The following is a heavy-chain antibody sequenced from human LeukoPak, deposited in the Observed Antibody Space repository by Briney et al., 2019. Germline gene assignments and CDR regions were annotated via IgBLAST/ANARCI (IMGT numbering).Heavy chain of an antibody. CDR2: IYYSGST. Sequence: PSETLSLTCTVSGYSISSGYYWGWIRQPPGKGLEWIGSIYYSGSTYYNPSLKSRVTISVDTSKNQFSLKLSSVTAADTAVYYCARGVRWQQLVRRLLNWFDPWGQGTLVTVSS. CDR3: ARGVRWQQLVRRLLNWFDP. J-gene: IGHJ5*02. V-gene: IGHV4-38-2*02. D-gene: IGHD6-13*01. CDR1: GYSISSGYY.